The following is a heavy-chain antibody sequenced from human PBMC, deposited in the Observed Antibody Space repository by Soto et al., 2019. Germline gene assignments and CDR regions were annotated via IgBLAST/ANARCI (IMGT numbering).Heavy chain of an antibody. V-gene: IGHV4-59*01. D-gene: IGHD6-19*01. J-gene: IGHJ5*02. Sequence: SETLSLTCTVSGGSISSYYWSWIRQPPGKGLEWIGYIYYSGSTNYNPSLKSRVTISVDTSKNQFSLKLSSVTAADTAVYYCARDLVLGIAVAPAFGFDPWGQGTLVTVSS. CDR1: GGSISSYY. CDR3: ARDLVLGIAVAPAFGFDP. CDR2: IYYSGST.